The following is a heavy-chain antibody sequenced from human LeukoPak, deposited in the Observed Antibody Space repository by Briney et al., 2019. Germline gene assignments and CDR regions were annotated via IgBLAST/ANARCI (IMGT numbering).Heavy chain of an antibody. D-gene: IGHD5-18*01. CDR1: GFMINRDW. V-gene: IGHV3-7*01. Sequence: GGSLRLSCAASGFMINRDWMSWVRRAPGKGLDWVASIKGDGSMIHYADSVRGRFTISRDIAENSLYLQMTSLRVEDTAVYFCARLSSGVTIFADWGQGALVTVSS. J-gene: IGHJ4*02. CDR2: IKGDGSMI. CDR3: ARLSSGVTIFAD.